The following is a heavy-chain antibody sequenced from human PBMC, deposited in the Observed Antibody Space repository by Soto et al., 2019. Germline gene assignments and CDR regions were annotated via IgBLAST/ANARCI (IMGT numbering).Heavy chain of an antibody. J-gene: IGHJ1*01. Sequence: GGSLRLSCAASGFTFSNAGMSWVRQAPGKGLEWVGRIKSKTDGGTTDYAAPVKGRFTISRDDSKNTLYLQMNSLKTEDTAVYYCTTESPIVGATTRYFQHWGQGTLVTVSS. CDR3: TTESPIVGATTRYFQH. V-gene: IGHV3-15*01. CDR2: IKSKTDGGTT. CDR1: GFTFSNAG. D-gene: IGHD1-26*01.